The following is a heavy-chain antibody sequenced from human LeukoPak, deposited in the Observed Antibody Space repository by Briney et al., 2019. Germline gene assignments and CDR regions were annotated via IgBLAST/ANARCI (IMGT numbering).Heavy chain of an antibody. CDR3: ASAPRSGWGPAFDY. V-gene: IGHV4-59*13. CDR1: VGSISSYY. Sequence: SETLSLTCTVSVGSISSYYWSWIRQPPGKVLEGIGYIYYSGSTNYNPSLKSRVTISVDTSKNQFSLKLSSVTAADTAVYYCASAPRSGWGPAFDYWGQGTLVTVSS. CDR2: IYYSGST. D-gene: IGHD6-19*01. J-gene: IGHJ4*02.